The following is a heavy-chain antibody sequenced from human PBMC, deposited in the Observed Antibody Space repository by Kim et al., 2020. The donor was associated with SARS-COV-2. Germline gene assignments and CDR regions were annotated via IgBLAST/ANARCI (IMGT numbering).Heavy chain of an antibody. D-gene: IGHD3-10*01. CDR1: GYTFTSYA. CDR3: SSELWFGDYIYYYYGMDV. Sequence: ASVKVSCKASGYTFTSYAMHWVRQAPGQRLEWMGWINAGNGNTKYSQKFQGRVTITRDTSASTAYMELSSLRSEDTAVYYCSSELWFGDYIYYYYGMDVWGQETAVTVSS. J-gene: IGHJ6*02. V-gene: IGHV1-3*01. CDR2: INAGNGNT.